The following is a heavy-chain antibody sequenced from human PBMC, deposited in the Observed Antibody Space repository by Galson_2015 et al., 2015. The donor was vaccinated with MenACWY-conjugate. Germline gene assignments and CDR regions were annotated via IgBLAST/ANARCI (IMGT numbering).Heavy chain of an antibody. CDR3: ATGSWFEF. V-gene: IGHV3-15*07. CDR1: GFALSNAW. CDR2: IKSRIAGGTT. Sequence: SLRLSCAVSGFALSNAWMNWVRQAPGQGLEWVGRIKSRIAGGTTDYAAPMEGRFTISRDDSQNTLYLEMNSLKTEDTAVYFCATGSWFEFWGQGTLVTVSS. J-gene: IGHJ4*02.